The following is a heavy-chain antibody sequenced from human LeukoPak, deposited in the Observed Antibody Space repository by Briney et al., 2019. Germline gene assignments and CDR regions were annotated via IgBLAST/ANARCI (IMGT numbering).Heavy chain of an antibody. CDR3: AKDLGGSYFYFDY. CDR2: ISNSGDRT. D-gene: IGHD1-26*01. Sequence: GGSLRLSCAASGFTFSSYAMSWVRQAPGKGLEWVFAISNSGDRTFYADSVKGRFTISRDNSKNTLYLQMNSLRAGDTAVYYCAKDLGGSYFYFDYWGQGTLVTVSS. J-gene: IGHJ4*02. V-gene: IGHV3-23*01. CDR1: GFTFSSYA.